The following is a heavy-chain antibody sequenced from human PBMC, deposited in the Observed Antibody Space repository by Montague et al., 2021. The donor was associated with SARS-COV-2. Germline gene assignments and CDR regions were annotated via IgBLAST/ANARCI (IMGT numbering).Heavy chain of an antibody. V-gene: IGHV6-1*01. CDR2: TRYRSKWYN. Sequence: CAISGDSVSSDRPAWNWVRQSPSIGRGWLGRTRYRSKWYNDYALAVKSRITINPDTSKNHFSLQLNSVTPEDTAIYYCARGGYYDGSGYYSFDYWGQGTLVTVSS. D-gene: IGHD3-22*01. J-gene: IGHJ4*02. CDR1: GDSVSSDRPA. CDR3: ARGGYYDGSGYYSFDY.